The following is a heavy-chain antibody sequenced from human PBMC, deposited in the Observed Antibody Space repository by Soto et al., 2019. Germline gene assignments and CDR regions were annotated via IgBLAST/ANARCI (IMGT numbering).Heavy chain of an antibody. CDR2: ISYDGSNK. V-gene: IGHV3-30-3*01. CDR1: GFTFSSYA. D-gene: IGHD6-19*01. J-gene: IGHJ6*02. Sequence: QVQLVESGGGVVQPGRSLRLSCAASGFTFSSYAMHWVRQAPGKGLEWVAVISYDGSNKYYADSVKGRFTISRDNSKNTLYLQMNSLRAEDTAVYYRARDPSSGWLGYYGMDVWGQGTTVTVSS. CDR3: ARDPSSGWLGYYGMDV.